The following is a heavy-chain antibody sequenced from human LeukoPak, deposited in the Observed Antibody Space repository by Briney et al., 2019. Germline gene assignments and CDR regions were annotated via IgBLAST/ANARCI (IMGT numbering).Heavy chain of an antibody. V-gene: IGHV5-51*01. CDR1: GYSFTSYW. D-gene: IGHD3-22*01. J-gene: IGHJ4*02. CDR3: ARLTPYDSSGYYSAEHFDY. CDR2: IYPGDSGT. Sequence: GESLKISCKGSGYSFTSYWIGWVRQMPGKGLEWMGIIYPGDSGTRYSPSFQGQVTISADKSISTAYLQWSSLKASDTAMYYCARLTPYDSSGYYSAEHFDYWGQGTLVTVSS.